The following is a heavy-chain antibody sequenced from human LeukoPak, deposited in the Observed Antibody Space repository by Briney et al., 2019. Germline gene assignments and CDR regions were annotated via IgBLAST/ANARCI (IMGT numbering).Heavy chain of an antibody. CDR1: GFTFSSYW. CDR3: ARDPMYSSYWHDY. CDR2: INGDGSST. Sequence: GGSLRLSCTASGFTFSSYWMHWVRQVPGKGLVWVSRINGDGSSTSYADSVKGRFTISRDNSKNTLYLQMNSLRAEDTAVYYCARDPMYSSYWHDYWGQGTLVTVSS. V-gene: IGHV3-74*01. D-gene: IGHD6-6*01. J-gene: IGHJ4*02.